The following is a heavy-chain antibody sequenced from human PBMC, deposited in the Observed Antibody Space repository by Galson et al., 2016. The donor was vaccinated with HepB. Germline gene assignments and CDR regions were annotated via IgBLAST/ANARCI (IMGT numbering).Heavy chain of an antibody. J-gene: IGHJ6*02. CDR1: GFTFSAYY. V-gene: IGHV3-11*01. CDR3: ARYCSSSSCELADDYYYYYGMDV. Sequence: SPRLSCAASGFTFSAYYMSWIRQAPGRGLEWISYISGSGSAIYYADSVKGRFTISRDNSKDSLYLQMNSLRAEATAVYYCARYCSSSSCELADDYYYYYGMDVCGQGTTVTVSS. D-gene: IGHD2-2*01. CDR2: ISGSGSAI.